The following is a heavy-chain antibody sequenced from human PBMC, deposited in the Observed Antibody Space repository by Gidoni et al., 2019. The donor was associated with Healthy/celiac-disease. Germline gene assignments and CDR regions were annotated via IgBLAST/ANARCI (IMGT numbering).Heavy chain of an antibody. CDR1: GGSFSGYY. CDR2: INHSGST. D-gene: IGHD2-2*01. J-gene: IGHJ6*03. CDR3: ARKPPIVVVPNYYYYYMDV. V-gene: IGHV4-34*01. Sequence: QVQLQQWGAGLLEPSETPVLTCAVYGGSFSGYYWRWIRQPPGKGLEWIGEINHSGSTNYNPSLKSRVTISVDTSKNQFSLKLSSVTAADTAVYYCARKPPIVVVPNYYYYYMDVWGKGTTVTVSS.